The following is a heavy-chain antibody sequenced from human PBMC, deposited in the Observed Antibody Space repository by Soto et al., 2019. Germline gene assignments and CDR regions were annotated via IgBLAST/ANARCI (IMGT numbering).Heavy chain of an antibody. CDR1: GGSISSYY. V-gene: IGHV4-59*01. CDR3: ARDLNYYDSSGYYYDDAFDI. J-gene: IGHJ3*02. CDR2: IYYSGST. Sequence: SETLSLTCTVSGGSISSYYWSWIRQPPGKGLEWIGYIYYSGSTNYNPSLKSRVTISVDTSKNQFSLKLSSVTAADTAVYYCARDLNYYDSSGYYYDDAFDIWGQGTMVTVSS. D-gene: IGHD3-22*01.